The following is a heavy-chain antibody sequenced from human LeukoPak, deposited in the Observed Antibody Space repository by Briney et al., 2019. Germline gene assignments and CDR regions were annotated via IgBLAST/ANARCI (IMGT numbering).Heavy chain of an antibody. J-gene: IGHJ3*02. CDR2: INHSGST. CDR3: VSSIVGATVQGAAFDI. D-gene: IGHD1-26*01. V-gene: IGHV4-34*01. CDR1: GGSFSGYY. Sequence: SETLSLTCAVYGGSFSGYYWSWIRQPPGKGLEWIGEINHSGSTNYNPSLKSRVTISVDTSKNQFSLKLSSVTAADTAVYYCVSSIVGATVQGAAFDIWGQGTMVTVSS.